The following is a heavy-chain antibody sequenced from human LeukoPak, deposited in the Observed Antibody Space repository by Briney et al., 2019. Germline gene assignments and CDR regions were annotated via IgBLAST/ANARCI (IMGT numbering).Heavy chain of an antibody. J-gene: IGHJ6*03. CDR1: GFTFSSYA. D-gene: IGHD4-17*01. Sequence: PGGSLRLSCAASGFTFSSYAMSWVRQAPGKGLEWVSAISGSGGSTYYADSVKGRFTISRDNSKNTLYLQMKSLGAEDTAVYYCAKDLRATVTPDYYMDVWGKGTTVTVSS. CDR3: AKDLRATVTPDYYMDV. CDR2: ISGSGGST. V-gene: IGHV3-23*01.